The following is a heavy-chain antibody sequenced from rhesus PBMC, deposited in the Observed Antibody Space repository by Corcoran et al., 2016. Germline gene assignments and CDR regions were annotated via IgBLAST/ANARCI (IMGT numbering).Heavy chain of an antibody. CDR1: GYSISSGYY. D-gene: IGHD3-9*01. CDR2: IYGVGGRN. V-gene: IGHV4S14*01. Sequence: QVQLQESGPGLVKPSATLSLTCPVSGYSISSGYYWGWIRQPPGQGLEWLGSIYGVGGRNNRKPARERRGARPVDTTKNHGSLKLSSVTVADTAVYCCARDWYEEDYWVLLGGPLHWGQGVLVTVSS. J-gene: IGHJ4*01. CDR3: ARDWYEEDYWVLLGGPLH.